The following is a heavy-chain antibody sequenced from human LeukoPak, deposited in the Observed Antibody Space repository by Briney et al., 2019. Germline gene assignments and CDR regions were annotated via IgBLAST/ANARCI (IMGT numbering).Heavy chain of an antibody. J-gene: IGHJ4*02. CDR2: RSYDGSNK. Sequence: PGRSLRLSCAVSGFTLSDYGMHWVRQAPGKGLEWVADRSYDGSNKYYADSVKGRFTISRDNSKNTLYLQMSSLRVGDTAVYYCARARGGNHRYPFDLWGQGTLVTVSS. CDR1: GFTLSDYG. D-gene: IGHD3-16*02. CDR3: ARARGGNHRYPFDL. V-gene: IGHV3-30*03.